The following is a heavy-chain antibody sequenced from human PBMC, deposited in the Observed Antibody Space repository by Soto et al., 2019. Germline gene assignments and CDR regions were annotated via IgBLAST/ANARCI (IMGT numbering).Heavy chain of an antibody. V-gene: IGHV3-30*18. J-gene: IGHJ6*02. Sequence: GGSLRLSCAASGFTFSNYGMHWLRQAPGKGLEWVAFISDDGSNKYYADSMKGRFTMSRDNSKRTLYLQMSSLRVEDTAVYYCTKRRNVLRFLEWSSGMEVWGQGTTVTVSS. D-gene: IGHD3-3*01. CDR1: GFTFSNYG. CDR2: ISDDGSNK. CDR3: TKRRNVLRFLEWSSGMEV.